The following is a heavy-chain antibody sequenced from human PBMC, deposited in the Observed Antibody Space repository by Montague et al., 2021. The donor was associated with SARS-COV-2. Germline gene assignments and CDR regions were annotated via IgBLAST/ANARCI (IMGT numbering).Heavy chain of an antibody. Sequence: CAISGDSVSSNSATWNWVRQSPSRGLEWLGRTYYRSKWYNDHAVXVRGRVTINPDTSKNQFSLQLNSVTPEDTAIYYCTSGREGNYSVMDVWGQGTTVTVSS. CDR2: TYYRSKWYN. CDR1: GDSVSSNSAT. V-gene: IGHV6-1*01. J-gene: IGHJ6*02. D-gene: IGHD3-10*01. CDR3: TSGREGNYSVMDV.